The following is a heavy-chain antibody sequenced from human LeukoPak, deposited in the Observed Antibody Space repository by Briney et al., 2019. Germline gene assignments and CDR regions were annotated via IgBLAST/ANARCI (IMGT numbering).Heavy chain of an antibody. D-gene: IGHD3-10*01. J-gene: IGHJ6*02. V-gene: IGHV3-48*03. CDR3: ARVSEASLYGSGSPKRNYGMDV. Sequence: GGSLRLSCAASGFTFSSYEMNWVRQAPGKGLEWVSYISSSGSTIYYADSVKGRFTISRDNAKNSLYLQMNSLRAEDTAVYYCARVSEASLYGSGSPKRNYGMDVWGQGTTVTVSS. CDR2: ISSSGSTI. CDR1: GFTFSSYE.